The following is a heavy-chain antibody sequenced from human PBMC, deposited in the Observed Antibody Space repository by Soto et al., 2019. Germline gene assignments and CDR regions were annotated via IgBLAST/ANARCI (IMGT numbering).Heavy chain of an antibody. CDR3: ARIAEQKIEETYYDARPIGY. J-gene: IGHJ4*02. CDR2: IYYSGST. CDR1: GGSISSGGYY. Sequence: QVQLQESGPGLVKPSQTLSLTCTVSGGSISSGGYYWSWIRQHPGKGLEWIGYIYYSGSTYYNPSLKSRVTISVDTSKNQFSLKLSSVTAADTAVYYCARIAEQKIEETYYDARPIGYWGQGTLVTVSS. D-gene: IGHD3-3*01. V-gene: IGHV4-31*03.